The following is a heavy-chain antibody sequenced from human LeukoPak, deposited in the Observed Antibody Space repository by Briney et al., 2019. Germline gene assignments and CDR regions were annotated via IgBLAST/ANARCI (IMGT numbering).Heavy chain of an antibody. V-gene: IGHV1-2*04. CDR1: GYTFTGSY. J-gene: IGHJ6*02. CDR3: ARSIPYYYYGMDV. D-gene: IGHD2/OR15-2a*01. CDR2: INPNSGGT. Sequence: ASVRGSCTGPGYTFTGSYMHWVRHAPRDRLEWVGWINPNSGGTNYAQKFQGWVTMTRDTSISTAYMELSRLRSDDTAVYYCARSIPYYYYGMDVWGQGTTVTVSS.